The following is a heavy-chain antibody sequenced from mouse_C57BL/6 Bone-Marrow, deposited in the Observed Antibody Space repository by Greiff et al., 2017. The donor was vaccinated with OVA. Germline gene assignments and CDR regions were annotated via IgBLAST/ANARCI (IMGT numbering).Heavy chain of an antibody. V-gene: IGHV1-64*01. CDR1: GYTFTSYW. D-gene: IGHD1-1*01. CDR3: ARWVLRDY. J-gene: IGHJ2*01. CDR2: IHPNSGST. Sequence: QVQLQQSGAELVKPGASVKLSCKASGYTFTSYWLHWVKQRPGQGLEWIGMIHPNSGSTNNNEKFKSKATLTVDKSSSTAYMQLSSLTSEDSAVYYCARWVLRDYWGQGATLTVSS.